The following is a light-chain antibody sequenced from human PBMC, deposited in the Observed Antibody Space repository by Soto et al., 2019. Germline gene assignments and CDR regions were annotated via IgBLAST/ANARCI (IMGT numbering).Light chain of an antibody. V-gene: IGKV1-5*03. Sequence: DIQMTQSPSTLSASVGDRVTITCRASQSISSWLAWYQQKPGKAPKLLIYKASSLESGVPSRFSGSGSGTEFTLTISSLHPDDFATHHCQRYNSYSWPVAQGTK. J-gene: IGKJ1*01. CDR3: QRYNSYSWP. CDR2: KAS. CDR1: QSISSW.